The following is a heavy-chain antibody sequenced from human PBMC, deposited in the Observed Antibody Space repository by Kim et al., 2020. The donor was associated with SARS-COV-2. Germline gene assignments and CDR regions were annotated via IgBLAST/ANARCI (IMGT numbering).Heavy chain of an antibody. J-gene: IGHJ3*02. Sequence: ASVKVSCKASGYTFTGYYMHWVRQAPGQGLEWMGRINPNSGGTNYAQKFQGRVTMTRDTSISTAYMELSRLRSDDTVVYYCAREDDSSGNAFDIWGQGTMVTVSS. CDR3: AREDDSSGNAFDI. CDR2: INPNSGGT. V-gene: IGHV1-2*05. CDR1: GYTFTGYY. D-gene: IGHD3-22*01.